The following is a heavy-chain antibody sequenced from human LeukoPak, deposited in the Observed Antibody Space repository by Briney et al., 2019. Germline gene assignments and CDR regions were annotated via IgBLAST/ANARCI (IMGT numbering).Heavy chain of an antibody. CDR1: GFTFSSYS. D-gene: IGHD3-22*01. CDR3: ARGAAAASQSITMIVSWDDY. CDR2: ISSSSSYI. Sequence: PGGSLRLSCAASGFTFSSYSMNWVRQAPGKGLEWVSSISSSSSYIYYADSVKGRFTISRDNAKNSLYLQMNSLRAEDTAVYYCARGAAAASQSITMIVSWDDYWGQGTLVTVSS. V-gene: IGHV3-21*01. J-gene: IGHJ4*02.